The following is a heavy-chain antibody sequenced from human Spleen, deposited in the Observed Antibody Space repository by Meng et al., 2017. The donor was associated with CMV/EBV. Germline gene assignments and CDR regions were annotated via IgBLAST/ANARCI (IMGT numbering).Heavy chain of an antibody. V-gene: IGHV1-2*02. CDR1: GYTFTSYY. Sequence: ASVKVSCKASGYTFTSYYMHWVRQAPGQGLEWMGWINPNSGGTNYAQKFQGRVTMTRDTSISTAYMELSRLRSDDTAVYYCARVDSGYDYYGMDVWGQGTTVTVSS. CDR3: ARVDSGYDYYGMDV. D-gene: IGHD1-26*01. CDR2: INPNSGGT. J-gene: IGHJ6*02.